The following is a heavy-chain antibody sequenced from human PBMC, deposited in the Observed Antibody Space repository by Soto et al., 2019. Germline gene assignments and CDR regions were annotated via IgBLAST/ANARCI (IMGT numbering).Heavy chain of an antibody. CDR2: IKMKSEGATT. V-gene: IGHV3-15*07. Sequence: EAQLGESGGGLVTPGGSLRLSCEASGFTFSNAWMNWVRQAPGKGLEWLGLIKMKSEGATTHYAAPVNGRFTISRDDSKKILYLPMSSLKTEDTAVYYCTTLGSHYYYHNFDVWGQGTTVAVSS. CDR3: TTLGSHYYYHNFDV. J-gene: IGHJ6*02. CDR1: GFTFSNAW.